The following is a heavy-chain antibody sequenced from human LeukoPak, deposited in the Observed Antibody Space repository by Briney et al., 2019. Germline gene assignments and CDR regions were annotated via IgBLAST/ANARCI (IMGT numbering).Heavy chain of an antibody. V-gene: IGHV1-69*13. Sequence: EASVKVSCKASGGSFSSYAISWVRQAPGQGLEWMGGIIPIFGTANYAQKFQGRVTITADESTSTAYMELSSLRSEDTAVYYCARVLTPSGYYGYYYYYMDVWGKGTTVTVSS. CDR2: IIPIFGTA. J-gene: IGHJ6*03. CDR3: ARVLTPSGYYGYYYYYMDV. D-gene: IGHD3-22*01. CDR1: GGSFSSYA.